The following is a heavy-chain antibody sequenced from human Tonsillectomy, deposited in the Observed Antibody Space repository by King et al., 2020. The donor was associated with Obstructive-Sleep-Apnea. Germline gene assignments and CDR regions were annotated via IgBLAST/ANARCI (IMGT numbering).Heavy chain of an antibody. J-gene: IGHJ6*02. Sequence: QLVQSGGGLVKPGGSLRLSCAASGFTFSDYYMSWLRRAPGKGLEWVSYISSDGTTIYYADSVKGRFTISRDNTKKSLYLEMNSLRAEDTAVYYCARDGNYYGSGSYSPYYYGMDVWGQGTSVTVSS. CDR1: GFTFSDYY. CDR3: ARDGNYYGSGSYSPYYYGMDV. D-gene: IGHD3-10*01. CDR2: ISSDGTTI. V-gene: IGHV3-11*01.